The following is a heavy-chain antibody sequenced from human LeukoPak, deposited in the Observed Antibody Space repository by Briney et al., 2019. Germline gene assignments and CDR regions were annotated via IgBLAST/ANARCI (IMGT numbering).Heavy chain of an antibody. CDR1: GFTFSSYW. V-gene: IGHV3-7*03. CDR3: AREHTGGIFTGYYPYYFDY. J-gene: IGHJ4*02. Sequence: PGGSLRLSCAASGFTFSSYWMSWVRQAPGKGLEWVANIKQDGSEKYYVDSVKGRFTISRDNAKNSLYLQMNSLRAEDTAVYYCAREHTGGIFTGYYPYYFDYWGQGTLVTVSS. D-gene: IGHD3-9*01. CDR2: IKQDGSEK.